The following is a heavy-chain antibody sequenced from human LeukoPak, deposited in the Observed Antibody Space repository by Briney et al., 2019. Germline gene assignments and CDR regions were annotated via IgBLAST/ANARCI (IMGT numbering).Heavy chain of an antibody. CDR3: ARRSMTGTYYFDY. J-gene: IGHJ4*02. CDR1: ELTFNNYA. D-gene: IGHD1-1*01. Sequence: GGSLRLSCAASELTFNNYAMSWVRQAPGKGLEWVSSLSANGANTYSADSVKGRFIISRDNSKNTLYLQVNSLRPEDTAVYYCARRSMTGTYYFDYWGQGTLVTVSS. V-gene: IGHV3-23*01. CDR2: LSANGANT.